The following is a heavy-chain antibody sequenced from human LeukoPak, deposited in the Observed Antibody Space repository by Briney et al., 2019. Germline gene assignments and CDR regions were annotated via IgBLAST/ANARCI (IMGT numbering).Heavy chain of an antibody. V-gene: IGHV1-18*01. D-gene: IGHD6-13*01. J-gene: IGHJ4*02. CDR3: AREIQFSSSWFWGSYYFDY. Sequence: ASVKVSCKASGGTFSSYAISWVRQAPGQGLEWMGWISAYNGNTNYAQKLQGRVTMTTDTSTSTAYMELRSLRSDDTAVYYCAREIQFSSSWFWGSYYFDYWGQGTLVTVSS. CDR2: ISAYNGNT. CDR1: GGTFSSYA.